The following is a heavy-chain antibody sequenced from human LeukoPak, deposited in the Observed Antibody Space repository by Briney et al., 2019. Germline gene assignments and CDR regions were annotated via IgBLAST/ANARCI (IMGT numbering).Heavy chain of an antibody. D-gene: IGHD5-24*01. J-gene: IGHJ4*02. V-gene: IGHV2-70*13. Sequence: SGPTLVNPTQTLTLTCTFSGFSLTSRGVSVGWVRQPPGKALEWLALIDWDNDKYYSPSLETRLTISKDTSKNQVVLSMTNMDPVDTATYFRARKGYEDGCNYEGGAFDSWGRGTLVTVSS. CDR3: ARKGYEDGCNYEGGAFDS. CDR2: IDWDNDK. CDR1: GFSLTSRGVS.